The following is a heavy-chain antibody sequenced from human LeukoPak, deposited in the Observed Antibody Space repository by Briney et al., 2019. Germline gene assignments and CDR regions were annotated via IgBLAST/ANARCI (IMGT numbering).Heavy chain of an antibody. CDR2: VSPSGGRT. CDR1: GFTFSSNA. J-gene: IGHJ4*02. Sequence: GGPLRLSCGASGFTFSSNAMSWVRQTPGRGPDWAAGVSPSGGRTLYADSVEGRFTISRDNSNDTVYLQLSSLRAEDSALYYCAKVRGVYCSSPACYYYDSWGQGTPVTVSS. CDR3: AKVRGVYCSSPACYYYDS. D-gene: IGHD2-2*01. V-gene: IGHV3-23*01.